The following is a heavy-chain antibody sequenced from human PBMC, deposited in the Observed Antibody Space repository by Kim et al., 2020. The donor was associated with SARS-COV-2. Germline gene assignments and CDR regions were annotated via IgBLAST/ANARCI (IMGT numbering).Heavy chain of an antibody. CDR1: GGSMRSYY. V-gene: IGHV4-59*13. J-gene: IGHJ6*02. CDR2: IYYTGTT. Sequence: SETLSLTCSVSGGSMRSYYWTWIRQPPGKGLEWIGYIYYTGTTKYNPSLKSRVTMTVDTSRDQFSLKMTSVSAADTAVNFCARGDGDTLYQYYYGVDVWGQGTTVTVSS. CDR3: ARGDGDTLYQYYYGVDV. D-gene: IGHD4-17*01.